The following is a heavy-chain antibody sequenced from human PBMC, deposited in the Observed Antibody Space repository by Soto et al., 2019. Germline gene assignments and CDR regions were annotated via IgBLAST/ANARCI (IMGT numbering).Heavy chain of an antibody. D-gene: IGHD3-3*01. V-gene: IGHV3-15*01. Sequence: EVQVVESGGDLVEPGGSLRLSCVTSGFMFSSAWMSWVRQAPGKGLEWVARIKSTKDGGARDYAAPVNGRFSISRDDSKSTVYLQMNSLRVEDTALYYCVEGWSDFWGHGTRVTVSS. CDR2: IKSTKDGGAR. J-gene: IGHJ4*01. CDR3: VEGWSDF. CDR1: GFMFSSAW.